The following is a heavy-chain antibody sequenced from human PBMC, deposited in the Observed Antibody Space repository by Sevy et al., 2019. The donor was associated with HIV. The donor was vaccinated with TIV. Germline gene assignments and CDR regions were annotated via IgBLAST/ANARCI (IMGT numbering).Heavy chain of an antibody. CDR2: IKQDGSEK. D-gene: IGHD4-17*01. CDR1: GFTFSSYW. V-gene: IGHV3-7*01. Sequence: GGSLRLSCAASGFTFSSYWMSWVRQAPGKGLEWVANIKQDGSEKYYVDSVKGRFTISRDNAKNSLYLQMNSLRAEDTAVYYCARVWERMTTVTKGYYYGMDVWGQRTTVTVSS. CDR3: ARVWERMTTVTKGYYYGMDV. J-gene: IGHJ6*02.